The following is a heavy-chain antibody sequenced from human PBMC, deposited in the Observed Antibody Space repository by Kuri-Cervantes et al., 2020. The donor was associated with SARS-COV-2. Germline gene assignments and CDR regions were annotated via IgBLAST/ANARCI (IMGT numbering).Heavy chain of an antibody. CDR3: AKTALVRGLPFDY. D-gene: IGHD3-10*01. CDR2: ISYDGSNK. CDR1: GFTFSSYA. V-gene: IGHV3-30-3*02. J-gene: IGHJ4*02. Sequence: GESLKISCAASGFTFSSYAMHWVRQAPGKGLEWVAVISYDGSNKYYADSVKGRFTISRDNSKNTLFLQMNSLRGEDTAVYYCAKTALVRGLPFDYWGQGTLVTVSS.